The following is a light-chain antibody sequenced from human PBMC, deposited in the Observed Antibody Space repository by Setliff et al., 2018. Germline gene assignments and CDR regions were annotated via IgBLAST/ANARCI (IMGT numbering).Light chain of an antibody. CDR2: YDS. CDR1: NIGGKS. J-gene: IGLJ1*01. Sequence: SYELTQPPSVPVAPGKTARITCGGNNIGGKSVNWYQQKPGQAPVLVIYYDSDRPSGIPERFFGSNSGNTATLTISRVEAGDEADYYCQVWDSGSEHYVFGTGTQLTVL. CDR3: QVWDSGSEHYV. V-gene: IGLV3-21*04.